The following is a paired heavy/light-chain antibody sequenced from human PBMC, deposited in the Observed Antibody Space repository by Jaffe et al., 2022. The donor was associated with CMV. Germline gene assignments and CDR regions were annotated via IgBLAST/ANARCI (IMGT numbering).Heavy chain of an antibody. Sequence: QVQLVQSGPEVKKPGASVKASCKASGYTFTNYAMHWVRQAPGQRPEWMGWINAGNGNTKYSQNFQGRVTITRDTSASTAYMELRSLRSEDTAVYYCARDGAIVGGINFDYWGQGTLVTVSS. CDR1: GYTFTNYA. V-gene: IGHV1-3*01. J-gene: IGHJ4*02. D-gene: IGHD1-26*01. CDR2: INAGNGNT. CDR3: ARDGAIVGGINFDY.
Light chain of an antibody. Sequence: QSVLTQPPSASGTPGQRVTISCSGSSSNIGSDYVYWYQQLPGTAPKLLIHRNNQRPSGVPARFSGSKSGTSASLAISGLRSEDEADYYCAAWDDSLSVWVFGGGTKLTVL. V-gene: IGLV1-47*01. CDR2: RNN. CDR3: AAWDDSLSVWV. CDR1: SSNIGSDY. J-gene: IGLJ3*02.